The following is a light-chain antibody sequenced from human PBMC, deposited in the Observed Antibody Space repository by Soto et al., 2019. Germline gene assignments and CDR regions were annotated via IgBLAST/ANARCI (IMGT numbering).Light chain of an antibody. J-gene: IGKJ2*01. V-gene: IGKV3-20*01. Sequence: EIVLTQSTGTLSLSPGERATLSCRASQSVSSSYLAWYQQKPGQAPRLLIYGASSRATGIPDRFSGSGSGKDFTLTISRLEPEDFAVYYCQQYGSSPPHTFGQGTKLEIK. CDR2: GAS. CDR3: QQYGSSPPHT. CDR1: QSVSSSY.